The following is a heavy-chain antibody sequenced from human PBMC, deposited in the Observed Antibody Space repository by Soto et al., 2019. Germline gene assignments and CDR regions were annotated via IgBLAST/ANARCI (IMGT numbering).Heavy chain of an antibody. CDR2: ISGSGGNT. D-gene: IGHD3-10*01. V-gene: IGHV3-23*01. CDR1: GFTFSSYA. CDR3: AKGREGFGNDAFDI. Sequence: EVQLLESGGGLVQPGGSLTPSCAASGFTFSSYAMSWVRQAPGKGLEWVSGISGSGGNTYYADSVKGRFTISRDNSKNTLYLQMNTLRAEETDVYYCAKGREGFGNDAFDIWGQGTMVTVSS. J-gene: IGHJ3*02.